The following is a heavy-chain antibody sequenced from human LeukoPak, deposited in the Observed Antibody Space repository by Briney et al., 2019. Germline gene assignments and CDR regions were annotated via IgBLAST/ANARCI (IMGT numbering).Heavy chain of an antibody. Sequence: LGKSLKISCKGSGYRFTTYWIGWVRQTPGKGLEWMGIIYPGDSDTRYNPSFQGQVTISADKSISTAYLQWSSLKASDTAIYYCARSSGTYEYYFDYWGQGTLVTVSS. J-gene: IGHJ4*02. CDR2: IYPGDSDT. CDR3: ARSSGTYEYYFDY. D-gene: IGHD2-15*01. V-gene: IGHV5-51*01. CDR1: GYRFTTYW.